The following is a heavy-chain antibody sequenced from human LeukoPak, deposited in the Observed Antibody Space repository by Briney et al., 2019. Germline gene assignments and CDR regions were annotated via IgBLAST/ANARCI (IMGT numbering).Heavy chain of an antibody. CDR3: ATTAVRGPTTVTPDYYYGMDV. D-gene: IGHD3-10*02. CDR1: GGSFSGFY. CDR2: INHSGST. V-gene: IGHV4-34*01. J-gene: IGHJ6*02. Sequence: PSETLSLTCAVYGGSFSGFYWSWIRQPPGKGLEWIGEINHSGSTNYNPSLKSRVTISVDTSKNQFSLKLSSVTAADTAVYYCATTAVRGPTTVTPDYYYGMDVWGQGTTVTVSS.